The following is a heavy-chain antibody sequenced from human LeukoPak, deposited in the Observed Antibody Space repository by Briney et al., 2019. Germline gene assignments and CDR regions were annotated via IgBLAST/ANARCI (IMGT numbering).Heavy chain of an antibody. Sequence: GGSLRLSCAASGFTFSNYAMHWVRQAPGKGLEWVSFISSSSSSIYYADSVKGRFTISRDNAKNSLYLQMRSLRVGDTAIYYCARDNGDPWGQGTLVTVSS. CDR1: GFTFSNYA. V-gene: IGHV3-48*01. CDR3: ARDNGDP. CDR2: ISSSSSSI. D-gene: IGHD2-8*01. J-gene: IGHJ5*02.